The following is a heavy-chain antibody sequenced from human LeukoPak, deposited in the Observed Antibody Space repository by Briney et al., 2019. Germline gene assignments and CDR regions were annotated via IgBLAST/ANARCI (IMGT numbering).Heavy chain of an antibody. D-gene: IGHD3-3*01. CDR3: AREGYDFWSGSNWFDP. J-gene: IGHJ5*02. V-gene: IGHV4-59*11. CDR2: IYYSGST. CDR1: GGSISSHY. Sequence: SETLSLTCTVSGGSISSHYWSWIRQPPGKGLEWIGYIYYSGSTNYNPSLKSRVIISVDTSKNQFSLKLSSVTAADTAVYYCAREGYDFWSGSNWFDPWGQGTLVTVSS.